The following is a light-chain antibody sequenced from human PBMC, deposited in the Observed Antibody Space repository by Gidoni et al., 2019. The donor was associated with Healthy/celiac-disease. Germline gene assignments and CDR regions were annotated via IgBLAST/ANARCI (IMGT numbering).Light chain of an antibody. CDR3: QQRSNWALT. Sequence: EIVLTQSPATLSLSPGERATLSCRASQSVSSYLAWYKQKPGQAPRLLIYDASNRATGIPARFSGSGSGTDFTLTISRLVPEDFAVYYCQQRSNWALTFGGGTKVEIK. J-gene: IGKJ4*01. CDR1: QSVSSY. V-gene: IGKV3-11*01. CDR2: DAS.